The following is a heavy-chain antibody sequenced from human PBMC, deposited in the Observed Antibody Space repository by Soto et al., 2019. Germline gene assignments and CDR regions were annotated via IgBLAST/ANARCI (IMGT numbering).Heavy chain of an antibody. V-gene: IGHV3-21*01. J-gene: IGHJ6*02. CDR3: ARARSGDYYGMDV. CDR2: ISSSSSYI. Sequence: EVQLVESGGGRVKPGGSLRLSCAASGFTFSSYSMNWVRQAPGKGLEWVSSISSSSSYIYYADSVKGRFTISRDNAKNSLYLQMNSLRAEDTAVYYCARARSGDYYGMDVWGQGTTVTVSS. CDR1: GFTFSSYS.